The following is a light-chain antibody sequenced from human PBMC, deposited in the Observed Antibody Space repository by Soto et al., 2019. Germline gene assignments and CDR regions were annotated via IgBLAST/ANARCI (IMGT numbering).Light chain of an antibody. CDR2: GAS. Sequence: EIVLRQSPGTLSLSPGERATLSCRASQSVSSSYLAWYQQKPGQAPRRLIYGASSRATGIPDRFSGSGSGTDFTLTISRLEPDDFAVYYCQQHGTSPITFGQGTRLEIK. CDR3: QQHGTSPIT. CDR1: QSVSSSY. J-gene: IGKJ5*01. V-gene: IGKV3-20*01.